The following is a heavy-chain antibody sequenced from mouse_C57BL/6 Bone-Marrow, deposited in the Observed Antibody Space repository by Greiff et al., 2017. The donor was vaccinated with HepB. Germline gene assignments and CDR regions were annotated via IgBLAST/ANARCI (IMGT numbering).Heavy chain of an antibody. V-gene: IGHV8-8*01. Sequence: LKESGPGILQPSQTLSLTCSFSGFSLSTFGMGVGWIRQPSGNGLEWLAHIWWDDAKYYNPALKSRLTISKDPSKNQVVLKIANVDTADTATYYCARIVGDYGAWFAYWGQGTLVTVSA. J-gene: IGHJ3*01. CDR2: IWWDDAK. CDR3: ARIVGDYGAWFAY. D-gene: IGHD2-4*01. CDR1: GFSLSTFGMG.